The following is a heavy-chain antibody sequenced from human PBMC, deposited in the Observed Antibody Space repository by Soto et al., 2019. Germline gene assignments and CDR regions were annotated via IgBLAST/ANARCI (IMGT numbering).Heavy chain of an antibody. CDR3: ARLWYDFVTGQYYFDS. D-gene: IGHD3-9*01. Sequence: QVTLKESGPVLVKPTETLTLTCTVSGFSLSDVTMGLSWIRQPQGKALEWLAHIFSDDEKSYSTSLNNSLIIPKDTSKRQVVLTLTNMDPVDTATYYCARLWYDFVTGQYYFDSWCQGTLVAVSS. CDR2: IFSDDEK. CDR1: GFSLSDVTMG. V-gene: IGHV2-26*01. J-gene: IGHJ4*02.